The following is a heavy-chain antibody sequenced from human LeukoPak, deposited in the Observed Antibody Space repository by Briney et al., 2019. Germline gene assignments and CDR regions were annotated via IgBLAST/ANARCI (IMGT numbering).Heavy chain of an antibody. CDR3: AIAGRSTPYYYYGMDV. CDR2: INHSGST. CDR1: GGSFSGYY. V-gene: IGHV4-34*01. J-gene: IGHJ6*02. D-gene: IGHD2-2*01. Sequence: PSETLSLTCAVYGGSFSGYYWSWIRQPPGKGLEWIGEINHSGSTNYNPSLKSRVTISVDTSKNQFSLKLSSVTAADTAVYYCAIAGRSTPYYYYGMDVWGQGTTVTVSS.